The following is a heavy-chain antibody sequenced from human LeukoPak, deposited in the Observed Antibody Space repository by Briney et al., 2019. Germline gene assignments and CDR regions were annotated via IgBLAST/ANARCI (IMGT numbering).Heavy chain of an antibody. J-gene: IGHJ6*03. V-gene: IGHV4-61*02. CDR2: IYTSGST. CDR1: GGSISSGSYY. D-gene: IGHD3-9*01. Sequence: PSQTLSVTCTVSGGSISSGSYYWSWIRQPAGKGLEWIGRIYTSGSTNYNPSLKSRVTISVDTSKNQFSLKLSSVTAADTAVYYCARLVEYFDWFYYYYYMDVWGKGTTVTISS. CDR3: ARLVEYFDWFYYYYYMDV.